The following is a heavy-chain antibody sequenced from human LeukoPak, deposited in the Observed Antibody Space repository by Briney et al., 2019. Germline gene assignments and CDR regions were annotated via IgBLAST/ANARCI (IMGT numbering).Heavy chain of an antibody. Sequence: PGGSLRLSCAASGFIVSGDFMSWVRQAPGKGLEWVSAISGSGGSTYYADSVKGRFTISRDNSKNTLYLQMNSLRAEDTAVYYCAKDSEDTAISNWFDPWGQGTLVTVSS. CDR3: AKDSEDTAISNWFDP. CDR2: ISGSGGST. CDR1: GFIVSGDF. J-gene: IGHJ5*02. D-gene: IGHD5-18*01. V-gene: IGHV3-23*01.